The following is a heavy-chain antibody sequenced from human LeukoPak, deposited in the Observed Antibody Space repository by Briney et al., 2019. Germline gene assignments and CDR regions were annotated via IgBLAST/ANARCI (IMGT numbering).Heavy chain of an antibody. CDR3: ARVPKSTYFDWLLSVGPGDAFDI. Sequence: TSETLFLTCTVSGGSISSSSYYWGWLRHPPGKGLEWIGSIYYSGSTYYNPSLKSRGTISVDTSKNQFSLKLSSVTAADTAVYYCARVPKSTYFDWLLSVGPGDAFDIWGQGTMVTVSS. V-gene: IGHV4-39*01. CDR1: GGSISSSSYY. CDR2: IYYSGST. J-gene: IGHJ3*02. D-gene: IGHD3-9*01.